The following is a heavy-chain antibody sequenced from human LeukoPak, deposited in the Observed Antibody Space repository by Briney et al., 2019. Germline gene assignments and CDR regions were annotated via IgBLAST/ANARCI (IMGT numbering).Heavy chain of an antibody. CDR3: VRHVTGSSHDD. V-gene: IGHV4-39*01. D-gene: IGHD1-26*01. J-gene: IGHJ4*02. CDR2: LSSSGST. Sequence: PSETLSLTCTVSGASISSSIHCWGWFRQPPGKGLEWIGTLSSSGSTYYNPSLKSRVTISVDTSKNQFSLRQSSVTAADTAVYYCVRHVTGSSHDDWGQGTLVTVSS. CDR1: GASISSSIHC.